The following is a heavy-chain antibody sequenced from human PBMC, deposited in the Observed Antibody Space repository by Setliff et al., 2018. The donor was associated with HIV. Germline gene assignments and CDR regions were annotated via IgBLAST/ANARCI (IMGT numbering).Heavy chain of an antibody. Sequence: SETLSLTCTVSGGSISSGSYYWSWIRQPAGKGLEWIGRIYTSGSTNYNPSLKSRVTISVDTSKNQFSLKLSSVTAADTAVYYCASQYYYGSGSYLHYGMDVWGQGTTITVSS. J-gene: IGHJ6*02. CDR1: GGSISSGSYY. D-gene: IGHD3-10*01. CDR3: ASQYYYGSGSYLHYGMDV. CDR2: IYTSGST. V-gene: IGHV4-61*02.